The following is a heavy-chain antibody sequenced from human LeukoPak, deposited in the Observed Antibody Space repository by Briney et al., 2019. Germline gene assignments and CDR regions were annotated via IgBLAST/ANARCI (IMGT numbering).Heavy chain of an antibody. J-gene: IGHJ4*02. CDR2: ITVSGNPR. CDR3: AKMGVRYCSAHTCRTFDY. D-gene: IGHD2-15*01. V-gene: IGHV3-23*01. CDR1: GFTFNTYV. Sequence: GGSLRLSCAASGFTFNTYVMGWVRQPPGKGLEWVSLITVSGNPRYYADSVKGRLTISRDNSKNTLDLQMDSLRAEDTAVYYCAKMGVRYCSAHTCRTFDYWGQGTLVTVSS.